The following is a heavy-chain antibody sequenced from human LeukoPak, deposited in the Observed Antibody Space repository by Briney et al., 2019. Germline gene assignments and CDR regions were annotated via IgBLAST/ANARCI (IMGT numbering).Heavy chain of an antibody. D-gene: IGHD3-3*01. V-gene: IGHV3-23*01. CDR2: ISGSGGST. CDR1: GFTFSSYA. J-gene: IGHJ4*02. Sequence: GGSLRLSCAASGFTFSSYAMSWVRQAPGKGLEWVSAISGSGGSTYYADSVKGRVTISRDNSKNTLYLQMTSLRAEDTAVYYCAKDLATVDYDFWSGYYALDYWGQGTLVTVSS. CDR3: AKDLATVDYDFWSGYYALDY.